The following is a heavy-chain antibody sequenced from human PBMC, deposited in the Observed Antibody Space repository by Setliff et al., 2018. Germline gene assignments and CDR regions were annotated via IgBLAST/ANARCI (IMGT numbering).Heavy chain of an antibody. CDR1: SGSLINYY. CDR2: IKYDGTT. V-gene: IGHV4-59*01. Sequence: LSLTCTVSSGSLINYYWSWIRQPPGRPLEWIGYIKYDGTTDYNPSLDSRVTMSVDTSKDQFSLKLKSVTAADTAMYYCARGCAAGACYSDYYYYMDVWGKGTTVTVSS. D-gene: IGHD2-15*01. CDR3: ARGCAAGACYSDYYYYMDV. J-gene: IGHJ6*03.